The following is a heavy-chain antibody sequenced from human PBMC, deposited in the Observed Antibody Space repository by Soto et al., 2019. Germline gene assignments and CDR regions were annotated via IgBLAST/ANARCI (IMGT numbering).Heavy chain of an antibody. CDR3: ASIQLGYDTFDI. CDR1: GFTFSSYS. V-gene: IGHV3-21*01. Sequence: EVQLVESGGGLVKPGGSLRLACAASGFTFSSYSMNWVRQAPGKGLEWVSSISSSSSYIYYADSVKGRFTISRDNAKKALYLQMNSLSAEDTAVYYCASIQLGYDTFDIWGQGKMVTVYS. D-gene: IGHD6-6*01. CDR2: ISSSSSYI. J-gene: IGHJ3*02.